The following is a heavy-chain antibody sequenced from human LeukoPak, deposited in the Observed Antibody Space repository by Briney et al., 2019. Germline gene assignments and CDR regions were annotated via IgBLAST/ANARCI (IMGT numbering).Heavy chain of an antibody. J-gene: IGHJ4*02. CDR3: ARDDSPMTTVTTFAY. V-gene: IGHV4-4*07. D-gene: IGHD4-11*01. CDR1: GGSISGYY. Sequence: SETLSLTCTVSGGSISGYYWSWVRQPAGKGLEWIGRISTIGRTNHNPSLKSRVTMSVDTSMNQFSLKMRSVTAADTAVYYCARDDSPMTTVTTFAYWGQGTLVTVSS. CDR2: ISTIGRT.